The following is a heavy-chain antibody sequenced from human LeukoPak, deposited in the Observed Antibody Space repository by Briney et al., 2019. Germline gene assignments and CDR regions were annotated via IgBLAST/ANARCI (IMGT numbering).Heavy chain of an antibody. CDR2: IISNGGST. CDR3: AREGRASMVRGVIPPTSAFDY. V-gene: IGHV3-64*01. D-gene: IGHD3-10*01. Sequence: PGRSLRLSCAASGFTFISYAMHCVRPAPGKGLEYVSAIISNGGSTYYPNSVKGRFTIARDNYKNTLYLQMGSLRAEDMAVYYCAREGRASMVRGVIPPTSAFDYWGQGTLVTVSS. CDR1: GFTFISYA. J-gene: IGHJ4*02.